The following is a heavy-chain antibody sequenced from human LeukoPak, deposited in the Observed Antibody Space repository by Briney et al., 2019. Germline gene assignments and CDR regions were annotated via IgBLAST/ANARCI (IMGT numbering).Heavy chain of an antibody. CDR2: IGADGDI. J-gene: IGHJ4*02. V-gene: IGHV3-13*01. CDR1: GFPFSSHD. CDR3: ARDVGGGDTFDY. D-gene: IGHD2-21*02. Sequence: GGSLRLSCAASGFPFSSHDMHWVRQAPGKTLEWVSVIGADGDIFYSVSVKGRFTISRENAKNSLFLQMNSLRAEDTAVYFCARDVGGGDTFDYWGQGTLVTVSS.